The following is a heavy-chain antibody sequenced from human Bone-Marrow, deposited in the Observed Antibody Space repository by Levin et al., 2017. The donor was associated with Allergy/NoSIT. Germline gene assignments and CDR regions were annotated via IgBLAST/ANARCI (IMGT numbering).Heavy chain of an antibody. Sequence: PGGSLRLSCAASGLNLSSYSMHWVRQAPGKGLEWVSSISSSSSYIYYSDSVKGRFTISRDNAKNSLFLQMNSLRAEDTAVFFCARTEYSASNYKGMDVWGQGTTVTVSS. CDR2: ISSSSSYI. CDR3: ARTEYSASNYKGMDV. V-gene: IGHV3-21*01. D-gene: IGHD1-26*01. J-gene: IGHJ6*02. CDR1: GLNLSSYS.